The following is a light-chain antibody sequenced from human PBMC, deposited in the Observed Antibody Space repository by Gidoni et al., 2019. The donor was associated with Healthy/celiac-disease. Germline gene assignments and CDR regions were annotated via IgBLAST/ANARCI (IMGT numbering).Light chain of an antibody. CDR2: AAS. CDR3: QQSYSTPPRT. CDR1: QSISSY. J-gene: IGKJ1*01. Sequence: DIQMTQSPSSLSASVGDRVTITCRASQSISSYLNWYQQKPGKAPKLLIYAASSLQSGVPSRFSGSGSGTDFTLTISSLQPEDSATYYCQQSYSTPPRTFGQGTKVEIK. V-gene: IGKV1-39*01.